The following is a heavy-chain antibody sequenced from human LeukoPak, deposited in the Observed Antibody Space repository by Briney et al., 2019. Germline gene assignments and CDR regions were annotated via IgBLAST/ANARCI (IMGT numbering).Heavy chain of an antibody. J-gene: IGHJ5*02. CDR2: INPNSGGT. CDR1: GYTFTGYY. Sequence: ASVKVSCKASGYTFTGYYMHWVRQAPGQGLEWMGWINPNSGGTNYAQKLQGRVTMTTDTSTSTAYMELRSLRSDDTAVYYCARATEGYYDILTGTNWFDPWGQGTLVTVSS. CDR3: ARATEGYYDILTGTNWFDP. D-gene: IGHD3-9*01. V-gene: IGHV1-2*02.